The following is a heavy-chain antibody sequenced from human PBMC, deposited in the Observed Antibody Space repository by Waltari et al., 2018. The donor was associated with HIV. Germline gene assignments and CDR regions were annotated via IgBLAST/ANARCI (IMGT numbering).Heavy chain of an antibody. V-gene: IGHV3-48*02. J-gene: IGHJ6*02. CDR3: ARDTLNFFFGLDV. CDR1: VFSFGDYA. CDR2: ISSTSFNI. Sequence: EEQLVESGGGLVHHGGSLKLSCAAPVFSFGDYAMNWVRQAPGKGLEWIAYISSTSFNIKYADSVRGRFTISRDNTQNSLSLQMNNLIDEDTAKYFCARDTLNFFFGLDVWGHGTTVAVSS.